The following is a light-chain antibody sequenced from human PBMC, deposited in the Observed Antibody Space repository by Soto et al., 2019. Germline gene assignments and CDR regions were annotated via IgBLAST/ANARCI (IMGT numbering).Light chain of an antibody. J-gene: IGKJ5*01. Sequence: DIALTQSPDTLSSSPGERATLSCRASQSVPSRIAWYQQKPGQAPRLLMYGASTRATDFPDRFSGSGSGTEFTLTISSLHSEDFAVYYCQQYYDWPITFGQGTRLEIK. CDR1: QSVPSR. V-gene: IGKV3-15*01. CDR3: QQYYDWPIT. CDR2: GAS.